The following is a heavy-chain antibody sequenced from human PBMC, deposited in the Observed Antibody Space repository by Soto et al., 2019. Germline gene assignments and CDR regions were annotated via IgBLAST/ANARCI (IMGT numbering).Heavy chain of an antibody. CDR2: IYYSGGT. CDR3: ARVTDCSGGSCYRFDP. V-gene: IGHV4-61*01. D-gene: IGHD2-15*01. J-gene: IGHJ5*02. CDR1: GGSVSSGSYY. Sequence: PSETLSLTCTVSGGSVSSGSYYWSWIRQPPGKGLEWIGYIYYSGGTNHSPSLKSRATISVDTSKNQFSLKLSSVTAADTAVYYCARVTDCSGGSCYRFDPSGQGTLVTVSS.